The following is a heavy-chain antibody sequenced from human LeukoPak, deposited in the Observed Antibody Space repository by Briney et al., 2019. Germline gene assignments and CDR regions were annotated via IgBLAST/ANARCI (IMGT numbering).Heavy chain of an antibody. CDR3: ARGVYIAAAQYGY. CDR1: GGSLSSHY. CDR2: IYYSGTT. V-gene: IGHV4-59*11. Sequence: SETLSLTCTVSGGSLSSHYWSWIRQPPGKGLEWIRYIYYSGTTNYNPSLKSRVTISVDTSKNQFSLKLSSVTAADTAVYYCARGVYIAAAQYGYWGQGTLVTVSS. J-gene: IGHJ4*02. D-gene: IGHD6-13*01.